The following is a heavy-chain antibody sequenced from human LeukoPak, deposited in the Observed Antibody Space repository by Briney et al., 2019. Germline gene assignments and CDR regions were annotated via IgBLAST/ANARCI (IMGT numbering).Heavy chain of an antibody. Sequence: PSETLSLTCSVSGASISGSDYSWAWIRQPPGKGLEWIGTIDGSGSTYYNPSLKSRLTMSVDTSKNQFSLNLNSANAADTALYYCARNVVSLNSNGFYYFDYWGQGSLLIVSS. CDR1: GASISGSDYS. CDR2: IDGSGST. J-gene: IGHJ4*02. CDR3: ARNVVSLNSNGFYYFDY. D-gene: IGHD6-19*01. V-gene: IGHV4-39*01.